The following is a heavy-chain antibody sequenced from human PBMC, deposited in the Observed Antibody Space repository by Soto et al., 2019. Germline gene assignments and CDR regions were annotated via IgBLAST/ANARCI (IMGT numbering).Heavy chain of an antibody. Sequence: VPLVESGGGSVQPGGSLRLSCVASGITFSGFWMHWVRQVPGKGLEWVARVDSAGSGTSYADSVKGRFTVSRDNAKNTLALQRDSLRVEDTAVYYCATVFEHWGQGIPVTVSS. CDR3: ATVFEH. CDR1: GITFSGFW. V-gene: IGHV3-74*01. CDR2: VDSAGSGT. J-gene: IGHJ4*02.